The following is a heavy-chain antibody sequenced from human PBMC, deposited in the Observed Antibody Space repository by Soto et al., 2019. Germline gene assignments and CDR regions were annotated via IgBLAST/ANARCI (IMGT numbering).Heavy chain of an antibody. Sequence: QVQLQESGPGLVKPSQTLSLTCTVSGGSISSGGYYWSWIRQHPGKGLEWIGYIDDSGTTYYNPSLKSRVTISVDTSKSQFSLKLTSVTAADTAVYYCARVLGSSGYYLHDAFDVWGQGTMVTVSS. V-gene: IGHV4-31*03. D-gene: IGHD3-22*01. CDR2: IDDSGTT. CDR1: GGSISSGGYY. J-gene: IGHJ3*01. CDR3: ARVLGSSGYYLHDAFDV.